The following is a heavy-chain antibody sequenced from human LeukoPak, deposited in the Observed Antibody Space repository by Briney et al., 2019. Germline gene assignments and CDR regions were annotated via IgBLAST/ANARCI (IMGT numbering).Heavy chain of an antibody. Sequence: ASVKVSCKASGGTFSSYAISWVRQATGQGLEWMGWMNPNSGNTGYAQKFQGRVTMTRNTSISTAYMELSSLRSEDTAVYYCARQSGGNYFDYWGQGTLVTVSS. D-gene: IGHD2-15*01. J-gene: IGHJ4*02. V-gene: IGHV1-8*02. CDR3: ARQSGGNYFDY. CDR1: GGTFSSYA. CDR2: MNPNSGNT.